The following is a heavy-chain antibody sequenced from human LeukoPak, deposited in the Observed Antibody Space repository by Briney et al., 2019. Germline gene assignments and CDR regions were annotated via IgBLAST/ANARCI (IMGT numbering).Heavy chain of an antibody. CDR2: MNPNSGNT. J-gene: IGHJ4*02. D-gene: IGHD2-2*02. CDR1: GYTFTSYD. CDR3: ARGLFGNFGRVSYTEFDF. Sequence: GASVKVSCKASGYTFTSYDINWVRQATGQGLEWMGWMNPNSGNTGYAQKFQGRVTMTRNTSISTAYMELSSLRSDDTAVYYCARGLFGNFGRVSYTEFDFWGQGTLVTVSS. V-gene: IGHV1-8*01.